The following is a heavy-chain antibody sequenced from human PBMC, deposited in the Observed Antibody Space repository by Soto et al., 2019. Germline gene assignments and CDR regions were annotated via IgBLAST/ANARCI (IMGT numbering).Heavy chain of an antibody. J-gene: IGHJ4*02. CDR1: GFVFSTYS. CDR3: ARPAGRVDYFEY. V-gene: IGHV3-48*02. Sequence: EVQLVESGGGLVQPGGSLRLSCAASGFVFSTYSMNWVRQAPGKGLEWVCYISSSSSTIYYADSVQGRFTISRDNAKNSLYLQVNSLRDEDTAVYYCARPAGRVDYFEYWGQGTLVTVSS. CDR2: ISSSSSTI. D-gene: IGHD2-15*01.